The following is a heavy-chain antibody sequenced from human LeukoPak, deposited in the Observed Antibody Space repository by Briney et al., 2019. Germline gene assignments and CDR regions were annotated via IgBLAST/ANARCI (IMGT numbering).Heavy chain of an antibody. Sequence: PGGSLRLSRAASGFTFSSYAMSWVRQAPGKGLEWVSAISGSGGSTYYADSVKGRFTISRDNSKNTLYLQMNSLRAEDTAVYYCAKQYRYYYYYGMDVWGQGTTVTVSS. CDR3: AKQYRYYYYYGMDV. D-gene: IGHD2/OR15-2a*01. CDR1: GFTFSSYA. CDR2: ISGSGGST. V-gene: IGHV3-23*01. J-gene: IGHJ6*02.